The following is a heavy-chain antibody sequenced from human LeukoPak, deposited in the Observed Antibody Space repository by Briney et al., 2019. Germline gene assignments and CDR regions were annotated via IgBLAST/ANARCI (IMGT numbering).Heavy chain of an antibody. J-gene: IGHJ3*02. CDR3: ARDSPIYCTSTSCSYDAFDI. Sequence: SETLSLTCSVSGGSISSYYWSWIRQPAGKGLEWIGRIYTSGSTNYNPSLESRVTMSIDTSKNQFSLKLSSVTAADTAMYYCARDSPIYCTSTSCSYDAFDIWGQGTMVTVSS. CDR1: GGSISSYY. V-gene: IGHV4-4*07. CDR2: IYTSGST. D-gene: IGHD2-2*01.